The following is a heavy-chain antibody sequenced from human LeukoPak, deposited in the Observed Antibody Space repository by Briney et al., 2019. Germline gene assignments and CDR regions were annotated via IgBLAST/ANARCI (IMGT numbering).Heavy chain of an antibody. CDR1: GYSISSGYY. D-gene: IGHD7-27*01. V-gene: IGHV4-38-2*02. J-gene: IGHJ4*02. CDR3: ARDLTGAYYFDY. CDR2: IYHSGST. Sequence: SETLSLTCAVSGYSISSGYYWGWIRQPPGKGLVWIGSIYHSGSTYYNPSLKSRVTTSVDTSKNQFSLKLSSVTAADTAVYYCARDLTGAYYFDYWGQGTLVTVSS.